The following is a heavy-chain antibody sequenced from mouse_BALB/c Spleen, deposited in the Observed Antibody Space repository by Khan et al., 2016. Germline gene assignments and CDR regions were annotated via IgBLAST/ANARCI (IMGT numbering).Heavy chain of an antibody. V-gene: IGHV1S41*01. Sequence: DLVKPGASVKLSCKASGYTFTSYWINWIKQRPGQGLEWIGRIAPGSGSTSYNEIFKGKATLTVEQYSCTAYIQLSSLSCEDSAVYCCAREGTVPLMDYWGQGTSVTVSS. J-gene: IGHJ4*01. CDR3: AREGTVPLMDY. CDR2: IAPGSGST. D-gene: IGHD1-1*01. CDR1: GYTFTSYW.